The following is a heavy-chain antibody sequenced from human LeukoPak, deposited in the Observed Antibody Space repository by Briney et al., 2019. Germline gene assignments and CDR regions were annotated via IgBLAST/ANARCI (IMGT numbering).Heavy chain of an antibody. D-gene: IGHD2-2*01. CDR2: IIPIFGTA. J-gene: IGHJ4*02. V-gene: IGHV1-69*05. Sequence: SVKVSCKASGGTFSSYAISWVRQAPGQGLEWMGGIIPIFGTANYAQKFQGRVTMTRDMSTSTVYMELSSLRSEDTAVYYCARSEYQLLPNFDYWGQGTLVTVSS. CDR1: GGTFSSYA. CDR3: ARSEYQLLPNFDY.